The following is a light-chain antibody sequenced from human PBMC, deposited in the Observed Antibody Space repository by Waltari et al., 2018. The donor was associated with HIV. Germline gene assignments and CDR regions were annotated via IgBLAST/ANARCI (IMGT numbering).Light chain of an antibody. CDR3: NSRGSNGNHWV. CDR1: SIRSYN. V-gene: IGLV3-19*01. J-gene: IGLJ3*02. Sequence: SSGLTQDPAVSVALGQTVRITCLGDSIRSYNPRWYQQKPGQAPVLVIYGKDNRPSGIPDRFAGSSSGNTASLTITGAQADDEADYCCNSRGSNGNHWVFGGGTKLTVL. CDR2: GKD.